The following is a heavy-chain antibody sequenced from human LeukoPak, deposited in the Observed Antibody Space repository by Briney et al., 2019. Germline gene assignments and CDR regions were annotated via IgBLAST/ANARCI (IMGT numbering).Heavy chain of an antibody. CDR3: ARNFDGYLEY. CDR1: GDSVSSNGAA. D-gene: IGHD5-24*01. J-gene: IGHJ4*02. Sequence: SQTLSLTCAISGDSVSSNGAAWHWIRHSPSRGLEWLGRTYYRSKWYNGYALSVKSRITIRPDTSKNQFSLQLNSVTPEDTAVYYCARNFDGYLEYWGQGTLVTVSS. V-gene: IGHV6-1*01. CDR2: TYYRSKWYN.